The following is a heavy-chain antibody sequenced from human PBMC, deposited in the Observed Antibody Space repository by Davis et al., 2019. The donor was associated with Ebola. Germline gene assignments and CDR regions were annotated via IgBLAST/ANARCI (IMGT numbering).Heavy chain of an antibody. Sequence: GESLKISCAASGFTFSSYGIHWVRQAPGKGLEWVAVIWYDGSNKYYADSVKGRFTISRDNSKNTLYLQMNSLRAEDTAVYYCAKDRRIQLWLQAYYYYYGMDVWGQGTTVTVSS. CDR3: AKDRRIQLWLQAYYYYYGMDV. V-gene: IGHV3-30*02. J-gene: IGHJ6*02. CDR1: GFTFSSYG. CDR2: IWYDGSNK. D-gene: IGHD5-18*01.